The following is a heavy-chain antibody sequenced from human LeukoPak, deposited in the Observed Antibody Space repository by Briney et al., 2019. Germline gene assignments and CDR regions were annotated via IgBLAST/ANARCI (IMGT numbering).Heavy chain of an antibody. J-gene: IGHJ4*02. CDR2: ISSSGNTI. CDR3: ARGISSGRYHY. Sequence: GGSLRLSCACSGFTFSSYGMTWVRQAPGTGLEWVSYISSSGNTIYHADSVTGRFTISRDNAKNSLYLQMNSERAEDTAVYYCARGISSGRYHYLGEGALATVSS. D-gene: IGHD6-19*01. V-gene: IGHV3-48*03. CDR1: GFTFSSYG.